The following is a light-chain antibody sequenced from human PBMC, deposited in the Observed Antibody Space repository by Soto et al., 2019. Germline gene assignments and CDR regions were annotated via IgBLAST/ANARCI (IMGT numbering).Light chain of an antibody. J-gene: IGKJ4*01. Sequence: ENVLTQSPATLSLSPGERATLSCRASQSVSNYLAWYQQKPDQAPRLLIYDTTNRATGIPARFSGSGSGTDFTLTISGLEPGEFAVYYCQQRGSGPQYTVGGGTKVDI. CDR2: DTT. CDR3: QQRGSGPQYT. V-gene: IGKV3-11*01. CDR1: QSVSNY.